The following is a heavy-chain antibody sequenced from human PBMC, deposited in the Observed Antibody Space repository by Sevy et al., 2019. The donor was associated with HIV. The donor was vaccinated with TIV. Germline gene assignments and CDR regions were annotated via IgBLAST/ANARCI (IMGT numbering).Heavy chain of an antibody. CDR3: ARDVGYSIKWYPLY. Sequence: AGSLRLSCAASGFAFSSDAMHWVRQAPGKALEWVAVIAYEGTETFYAASVEGRFTISRDNSKNMLSLQINSLRPEDTAVYFCARDVGYSIKWYPLYWGHGTLVTVSS. V-gene: IGHV3-30-3*01. CDR1: GFAFSSDA. D-gene: IGHD3-3*02. J-gene: IGHJ4*01. CDR2: IAYEGTET.